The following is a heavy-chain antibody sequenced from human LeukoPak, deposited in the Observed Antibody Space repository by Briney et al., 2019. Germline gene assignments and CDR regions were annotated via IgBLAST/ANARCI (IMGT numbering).Heavy chain of an antibody. Sequence: PGRSLRLSCAASGFTFSSYGMHWVRQAPGKGLEWVAVISYDGSNKYYADSVKGRFTISRDNSKNTLYLQMNSLRAEDTAVYYYAKGESYDYWGQGTLVTVSS. V-gene: IGHV3-30*18. J-gene: IGHJ4*02. CDR3: AKGESYDY. D-gene: IGHD3-16*01. CDR2: ISYDGSNK. CDR1: GFTFSSYG.